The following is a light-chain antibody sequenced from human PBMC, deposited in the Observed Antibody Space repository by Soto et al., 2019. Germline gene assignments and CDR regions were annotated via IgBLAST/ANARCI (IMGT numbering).Light chain of an antibody. Sequence: DIQMTQSPSTLSASVGDRVTITCRASHSISAWLAWYQQKPGKAPKLLIYKASTLDSGVPSRFSGSGSGTEFTLTISSLQPDDFATYYCHQYHSFFTYTFGQGTKLEIK. CDR1: HSISAW. CDR2: KAS. V-gene: IGKV1-5*03. CDR3: HQYHSFFTYT. J-gene: IGKJ2*01.